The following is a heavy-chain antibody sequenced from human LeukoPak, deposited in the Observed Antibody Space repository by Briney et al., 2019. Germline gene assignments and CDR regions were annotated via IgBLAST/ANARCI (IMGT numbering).Heavy chain of an antibody. CDR3: ARESETSGWYDY. J-gene: IGHJ4*02. CDR1: GFIFA. V-gene: IGHV3-43*02. D-gene: IGHD6-19*01. Sequence: GGSLRLSCAAPGFIFAIHWVRRAPGTGLEWVSLISGDGGSTFYADSVRGRFTISRDNTRKSLSLQMSSLRSEDTALYYCARESETSGWYDYWGQGTLVTVSS. CDR2: ISGDGGST.